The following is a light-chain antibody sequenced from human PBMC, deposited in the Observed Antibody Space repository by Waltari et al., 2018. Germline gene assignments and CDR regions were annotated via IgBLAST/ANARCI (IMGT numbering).Light chain of an antibody. V-gene: IGLV2-14*03. J-gene: IGLJ2*01. CDR3: SSYTSSSTLV. Sequence: QSALTQPASVSGSPGQSITISCIGTTSDVGGYNYVSWYQQHQGKAPKLMIYDVSNRPSGVSNRFSGSKSGNTASLTISGLQAEDEADYYCSSYTSSSTLVFGGGTKLTVL. CDR2: DVS. CDR1: TSDVGGYNY.